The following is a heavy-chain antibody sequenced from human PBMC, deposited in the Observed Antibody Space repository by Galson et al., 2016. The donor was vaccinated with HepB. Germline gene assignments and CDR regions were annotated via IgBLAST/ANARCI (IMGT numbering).Heavy chain of an antibody. J-gene: IGHJ4*01. CDR3: AKVQPGDCSTTKCWWLDY. CDR2: INSDGSYT. D-gene: IGHD2-2*01. V-gene: IGHV3-74*01. CDR1: GFTFSNYW. Sequence: SLRLSCAASGFTFSNYWMHWVRQGPGKGLVWVSRINSDGSYTNYADSVKGRFTISRDSAKNTLYLQMNSLRVEDAAVYYCAKVQPGDCSTTKCWWLDYWGQGTLVTVFS.